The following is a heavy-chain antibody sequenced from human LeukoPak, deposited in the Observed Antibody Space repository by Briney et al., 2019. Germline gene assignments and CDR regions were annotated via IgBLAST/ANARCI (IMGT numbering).Heavy chain of an antibody. J-gene: IGHJ3*02. V-gene: IGHV3-23*01. CDR1: GFTFSSYA. CDR3: AKPYYYGSGSYYTLDDAFDI. Sequence: PGGSLRLSCAASGFTFSSYAMSWVRQAPGKGLEWVSAISGSGGSTYYADSVKGRFTISRDNSKNTLYLQMNSLRAEDTAVYYCAKPYYYGSGSYYTLDDAFDIWGQGTMVTVSS. D-gene: IGHD3-10*01. CDR2: ISGSGGST.